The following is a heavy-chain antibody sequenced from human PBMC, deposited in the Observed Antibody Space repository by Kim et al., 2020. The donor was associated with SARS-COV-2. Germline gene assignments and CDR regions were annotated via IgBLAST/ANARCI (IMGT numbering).Heavy chain of an antibody. D-gene: IGHD5-12*01. J-gene: IGHJ5*02. V-gene: IGHV1-69*13. Sequence: SVKVSCKASGGTFSSYAISWVRQAPGQGLEWMGGIIPIFGTANYAQKFQGRVTITADESTSTAYMELSSLRSEDTAVYYCARGSNSGYDYGGWFDPWGQGTLVTVSS. CDR2: IIPIFGTA. CDR1: GGTFSSYA. CDR3: ARGSNSGYDYGGWFDP.